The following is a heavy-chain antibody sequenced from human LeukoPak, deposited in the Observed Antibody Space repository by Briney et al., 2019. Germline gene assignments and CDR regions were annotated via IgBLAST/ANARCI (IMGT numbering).Heavy chain of an antibody. Sequence: PGGSLRLSCAASGFTFTNYAMHWVRQAPGKGLEWVAVISCDETNKYYEDSVKGRFTISRDSSKNTLYLQMNSLRAEDTAVYYCAKDSGVGMATTFSILDIWGQGTMVTVSS. D-gene: IGHD5-24*01. CDR3: AKDSGVGMATTFSILDI. J-gene: IGHJ3*02. CDR1: GFTFTNYA. CDR2: ISCDETNK. V-gene: IGHV3-30*04.